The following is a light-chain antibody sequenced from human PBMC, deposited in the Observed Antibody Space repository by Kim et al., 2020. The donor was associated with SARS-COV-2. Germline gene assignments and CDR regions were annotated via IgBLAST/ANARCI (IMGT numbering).Light chain of an antibody. CDR1: QTVNHNS. CDR2: DAS. V-gene: IGKV3-20*01. Sequence: PGEKAPPSRRATQTVNHNSLAWYQHKPGQAPRLLIYDASTRAPGIPDRFSGSGSGTDFTLTISRLEPEDVAVYYCQQYGRSAAFGQGTKVDIK. J-gene: IGKJ1*01. CDR3: QQYGRSAA.